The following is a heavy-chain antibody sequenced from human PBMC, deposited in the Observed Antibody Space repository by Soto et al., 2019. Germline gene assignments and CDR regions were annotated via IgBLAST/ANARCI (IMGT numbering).Heavy chain of an antibody. CDR1: GDSISSRTYY. D-gene: IGHD3-22*01. V-gene: IGHV4-39*01. CDR3: ARQSYDSSDYFDY. J-gene: IGHJ4*02. Sequence: SETLSLTCTVSGDSISSRTYYWGWIRQPPGKGLEWIGSVYYSGTTYYNPSLNSRVTISVDTSRIHFSLKLISVTAGDTAVYYCARQSYDSSDYFDYWGQGTLVT. CDR2: VYYSGTT.